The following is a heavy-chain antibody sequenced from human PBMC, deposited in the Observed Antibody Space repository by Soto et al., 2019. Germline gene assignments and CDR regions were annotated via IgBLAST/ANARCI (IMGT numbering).Heavy chain of an antibody. J-gene: IGHJ6*02. D-gene: IGHD2-2*02. CDR1: GGTFSSYA. CDR3: ARSGCSSTSCYTMYYYGMDV. Sequence: QVQLVQSGAEVKKPGSSVKVSCKASGGTFSSYAISWVRQAPGQGLEWMGGIIPIFGTANYAQKFQGRVTITADESPSTAYMELSSLRSEDTAVYYCARSGCSSTSCYTMYYYGMDVWGQGTTVTVSS. CDR2: IIPIFGTA. V-gene: IGHV1-69*01.